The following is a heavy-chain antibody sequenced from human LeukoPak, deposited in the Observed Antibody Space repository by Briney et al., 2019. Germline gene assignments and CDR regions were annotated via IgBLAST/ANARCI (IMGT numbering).Heavy chain of an antibody. CDR2: IYYSGST. D-gene: IGHD3-22*01. CDR1: GGSISSYY. Sequence: PSETLSLTCTVSGGSISSYYWSWIRQPPGKGLEWIGYIYYSGSTNYNPSLKSRVTMSVDTSKNQFSLKLSSVTAADTAVYYCARDYYDRDAFDIWGQGTMVTVSS. J-gene: IGHJ3*02. CDR3: ARDYYDRDAFDI. V-gene: IGHV4-59*12.